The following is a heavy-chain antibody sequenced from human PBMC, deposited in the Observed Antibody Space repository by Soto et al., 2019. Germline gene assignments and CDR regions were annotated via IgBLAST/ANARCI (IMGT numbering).Heavy chain of an antibody. D-gene: IGHD3-9*01. CDR3: ARVNYDILTGYPKEYFQH. J-gene: IGHJ1*01. Sequence: GASVKLSCKASGGTFSSYAISWVRQAPGQGLEWMGGIIPIFGTANYAQKFQGRVTITADKSTSTAYMELSSLRSEDTAVYYCARVNYDILTGYPKEYFQHWGQGTLVTVSS. CDR2: IIPIFGTA. V-gene: IGHV1-69*06. CDR1: GGTFSSYA.